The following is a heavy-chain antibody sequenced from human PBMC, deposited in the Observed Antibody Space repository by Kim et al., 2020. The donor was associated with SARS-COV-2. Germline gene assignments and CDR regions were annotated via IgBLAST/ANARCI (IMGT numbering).Heavy chain of an antibody. D-gene: IGHD3-10*01. J-gene: IGHJ6*02. CDR2: IKSKTDGGTT. CDR3: TIPNLRGYYGMDV. V-gene: IGHV3-15*01. CDR1: GFTFSNAW. Sequence: GGSLRLSCAASGFTFSNAWMSWVRQAPGKGLEWVGRIKSKTDGGTTDYGAPVKGRFTISRDDSKNTLYLQMNSLKTEDTAVYYCTIPNLRGYYGMDVWGQGTTVTVSS.